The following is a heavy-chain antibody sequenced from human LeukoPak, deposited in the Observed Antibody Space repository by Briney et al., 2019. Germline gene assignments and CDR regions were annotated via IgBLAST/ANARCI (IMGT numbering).Heavy chain of an antibody. CDR1: GFTFSSYG. Sequence: PGRSLRLSCAASGFTFSSYGMHWVRQAPGKGLEWVAVISYDGSNKYYADSVKGRFTISRDNSKNTLYLQMNSLRAEDTAVYYCAKDLVRRHLYSSGWWYFDYWGQGTLVTVSS. V-gene: IGHV3-30*18. J-gene: IGHJ4*02. CDR3: AKDLVRRHLYSSGWWYFDY. D-gene: IGHD6-19*01. CDR2: ISYDGSNK.